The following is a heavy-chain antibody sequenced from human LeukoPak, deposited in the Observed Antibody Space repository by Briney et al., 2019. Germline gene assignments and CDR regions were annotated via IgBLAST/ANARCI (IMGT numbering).Heavy chain of an antibody. V-gene: IGHV3-21*01. Sequence: GGSLRLSCVASGFTFSYAWMTWVRQAPGKGLEWVSSIGSSGNYVYYADSVKGRFTISRDNAKNSLYLQMNSLRAEDTAVYYCASGHIGRYYFDYWGQGTLVTVSS. J-gene: IGHJ4*02. CDR2: IGSSGNYV. CDR3: ASGHIGRYYFDY. D-gene: IGHD1-26*01. CDR1: GFTFSYAW.